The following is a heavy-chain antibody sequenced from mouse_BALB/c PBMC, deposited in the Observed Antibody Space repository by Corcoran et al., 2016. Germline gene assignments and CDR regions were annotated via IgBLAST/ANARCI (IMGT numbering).Heavy chain of an antibody. J-gene: IGHJ4*01. CDR2: INPYNGAT. D-gene: IGHD1-1*01. CDR3: TRDYGSSYYAMDY. Sequence: EVQLQQSGPELVKPGASVKISCKASGYSFTGYYMHWVKQSHVKSLEWLGRINPYNGATSYNQNFKDKASLTVDKSSSTAYMELHSLTSEDSAVYYCTRDYGSSYYAMDYWGQGTSVTVSS. V-gene: IGHV1-26*01. CDR1: GYSFTGYY.